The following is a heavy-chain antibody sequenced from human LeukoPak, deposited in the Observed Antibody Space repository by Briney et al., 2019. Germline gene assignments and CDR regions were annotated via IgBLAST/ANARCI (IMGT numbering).Heavy chain of an antibody. CDR1: VYTFTNFY. CDR2: MNPNSGDT. Sequence: GASVKVSCKASVYTFTNFYIHWVRQAPGQGLEWMGWMNPNSGDTSYAREFQDRVTMTRDTSLTTAYMELSSLRSDDTAVYYCARRPINCIITNCYVDNWGQGTLVPVSS. J-gene: IGHJ4*02. D-gene: IGHD2-2*01. V-gene: IGHV1-2*02. CDR3: ARRPINCIITNCYVDN.